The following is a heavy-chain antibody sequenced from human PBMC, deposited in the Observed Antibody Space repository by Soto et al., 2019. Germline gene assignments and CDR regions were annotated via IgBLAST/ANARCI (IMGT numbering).Heavy chain of an antibody. CDR1: GFTFNNAW. CDR2: IKSKTDGGTT. CDR3: TTIANIAAAGSFDY. Sequence: EVQLVESGGGLVKPGGSLRLSCAAFGFTFNNAWMSWVRQAPGKGLQWVGRIKSKTDGGTTDYAAPVKGRFTISSDDSKNTLYLQMNSLKTADTAVYYCTTIANIAAAGSFDYWGQGTLVTVSS. D-gene: IGHD6-13*01. J-gene: IGHJ4*02. V-gene: IGHV3-15*01.